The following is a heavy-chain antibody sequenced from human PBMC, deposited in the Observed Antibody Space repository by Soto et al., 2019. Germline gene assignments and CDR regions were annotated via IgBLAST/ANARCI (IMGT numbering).Heavy chain of an antibody. CDR2: ISWNSGSI. Sequence: EVQLVESGGGLVQPGRSLRLSCAASGFTFDDYAMHWVRQAPGKGLEWVSGISWNSGSIGYADSVKGRFTISRDNAKNSLYLQMNSLRAEDTALYYCAKEYSPDPPLFYFDYWGQGTLVTVSS. J-gene: IGHJ4*02. V-gene: IGHV3-9*01. CDR3: AKEYSPDPPLFYFDY. CDR1: GFTFDDYA. D-gene: IGHD2-21*01.